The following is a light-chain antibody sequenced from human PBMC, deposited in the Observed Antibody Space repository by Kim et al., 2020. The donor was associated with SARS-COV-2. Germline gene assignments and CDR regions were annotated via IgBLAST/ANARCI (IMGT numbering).Light chain of an antibody. Sequence: SASVGDRVTITCQAGQDISNNLNWYQQKSGEGPKLLIYDASSLDTGVPSKFSGRGSGTDFTFTINNLEPEDTATYFCQHYYGFPYTFGQGTKLEI. CDR3: QHYYGFPYT. CDR2: DAS. V-gene: IGKV1-33*01. J-gene: IGKJ2*01. CDR1: QDISNN.